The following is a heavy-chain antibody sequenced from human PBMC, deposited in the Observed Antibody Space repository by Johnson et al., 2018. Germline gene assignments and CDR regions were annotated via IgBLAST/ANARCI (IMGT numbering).Heavy chain of an antibody. V-gene: IGHV3-20*04. Sequence: EVQLVESGGGVVRPGGSLRLSCEGSGFVFDDYGMSWVRQAPGKGLEWVAGINWNGGNTRYADSVKGRFTISRDNAKNSLYLQVSSLRAEDTAFYYCARDPEAVVVVAANAFDIWGQGTMVTVSS. CDR1: GFVFDDYG. D-gene: IGHD2-15*01. J-gene: IGHJ3*02. CDR3: ARDPEAVVVVAANAFDI. CDR2: INWNGGNT.